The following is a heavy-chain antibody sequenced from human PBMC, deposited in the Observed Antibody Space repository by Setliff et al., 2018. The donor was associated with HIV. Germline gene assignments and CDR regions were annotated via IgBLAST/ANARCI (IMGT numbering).Heavy chain of an antibody. CDR1: GLTLSNSA. CDR3: AKLDYYDYSGSWARKVAIDF. Sequence: GSLRLSCAASGLTLSNSAMTWVRQKPWRGLEWVSLIQSGGITYYADSVKGRFTISRDNSNNTLSLQMSSLRAEDTALYYCAKLDYYDYSGSWARKVAIDFWGRGTMVTVSS. J-gene: IGHJ3*01. CDR2: IQSGGIT. V-gene: IGHV3-23*01. D-gene: IGHD3-22*01.